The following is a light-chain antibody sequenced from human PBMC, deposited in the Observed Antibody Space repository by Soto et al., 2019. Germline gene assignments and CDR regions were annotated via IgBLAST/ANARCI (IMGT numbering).Light chain of an antibody. J-gene: IGKJ1*01. CDR1: QAISTW. CDR2: SAS. Sequence: DIQMTQSPSSVSASVGDRVTITCRASQAISTWLAWYQQNPGKAPKLLIYSASNLQSGVPSRFRGRGSGTDFTLTLSSLQPEDFSTYDCQQANSFPRTFGQGTKVEIK. V-gene: IGKV1D-12*01. CDR3: QQANSFPRT.